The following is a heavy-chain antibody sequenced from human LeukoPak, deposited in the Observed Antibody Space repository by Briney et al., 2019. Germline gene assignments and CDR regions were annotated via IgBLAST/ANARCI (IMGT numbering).Heavy chain of an antibody. Sequence: GGSLRLSCAASGFTVSGNYMSWVRQAPGKGLEWVSIIYSGGSTYYADSVKGRFTISRDNSKNTLYLQMNSLRAEDTAVYYCARDGSSSWSNFDYWGQGTLVTVSS. D-gene: IGHD6-13*01. J-gene: IGHJ4*02. CDR3: ARDGSSSWSNFDY. CDR2: IYSGGST. V-gene: IGHV3-66*01. CDR1: GFTVSGNY.